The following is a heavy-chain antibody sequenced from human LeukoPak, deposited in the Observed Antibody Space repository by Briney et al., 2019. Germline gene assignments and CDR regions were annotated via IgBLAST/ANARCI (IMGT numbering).Heavy chain of an antibody. CDR1: GFTFSSSA. Sequence: GGSLRLSCAASGFTFSSSAMHWVRQAPGKGLEWVAIISYDGSNKYCADSVKGRFTISRDNAKNTLYLQMNSLRAEDTAVYYCARAAYSSGWLDYWGQGTLVTVSS. CDR3: ARAAYSSGWLDY. J-gene: IGHJ4*02. D-gene: IGHD6-19*01. V-gene: IGHV3-30-3*01. CDR2: ISYDGSNK.